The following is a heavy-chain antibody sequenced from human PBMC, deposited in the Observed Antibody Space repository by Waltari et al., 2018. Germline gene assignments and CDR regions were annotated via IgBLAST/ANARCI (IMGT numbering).Heavy chain of an antibody. V-gene: IGHV3-21*01. CDR3: ARGLGLAAYFDY. Sequence: EVQLVESGGGLVKPGGSLRLSCAASGFTFSSYSMNWFRQAPGKGLEWGSSISSSSSYIYYADSVKGRFTISRDNAKNSLYLQMNSLRAEDTAVYYCARGLGLAAYFDYWGQGTLVTVSS. J-gene: IGHJ4*02. D-gene: IGHD6-19*01. CDR1: GFTFSSYS. CDR2: ISSSSSYI.